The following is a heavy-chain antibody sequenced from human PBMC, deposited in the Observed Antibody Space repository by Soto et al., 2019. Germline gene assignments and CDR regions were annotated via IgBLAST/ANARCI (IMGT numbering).Heavy chain of an antibody. CDR3: AHRGGCSAASCFSNYFDA. Sequence: QITLKESGPALVRPTQALTLTCTFSGFSLTTSGVGVAWIRQPPGKALECLALVYWDGDERFHPSLRNRLTLTKDTSNNLVVLTMTHMDPVDTGTYYCAHRGGCSAASCFSNYFDAWGQGVLVTVSS. J-gene: IGHJ5*02. CDR1: GFSLTTSGVG. CDR2: VYWDGDE. V-gene: IGHV2-5*02. D-gene: IGHD2-15*01.